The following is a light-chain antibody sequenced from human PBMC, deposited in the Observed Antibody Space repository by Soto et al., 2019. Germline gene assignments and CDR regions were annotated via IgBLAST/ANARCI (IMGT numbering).Light chain of an antibody. V-gene: IGLV2-14*03. J-gene: IGLJ1*01. CDR3: SSFTGSSYV. Sequence: QPRLAHSSSWSRCPCQAIIIRFLVTNRDVGNNNYVSWYQHNPGRAPKVMICDVTNRPSGVSNRFSGSKSGNTASLTISGLQAEDEADYYCSSFTGSSYVFGTGTKVTVL. CDR1: NRDVGNNNY. CDR2: DVT.